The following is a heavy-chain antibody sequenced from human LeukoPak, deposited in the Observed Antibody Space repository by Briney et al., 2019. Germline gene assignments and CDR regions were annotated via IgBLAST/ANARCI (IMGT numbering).Heavy chain of an antibody. D-gene: IGHD3-10*01. V-gene: IGHV3-9*01. Sequence: GGSLRLSCAASGFTFDDYAMPWVRQAPGKGLEWVSGISWNSGSIGYADSVKGRFTISRDNAKNSLYLQINSLRAEDTALYYCAKDAMVRGVIVNPYYFDYWGQGTLVTVSS. CDR1: GFTFDDYA. CDR3: AKDAMVRGVIVNPYYFDY. CDR2: ISWNSGSI. J-gene: IGHJ4*02.